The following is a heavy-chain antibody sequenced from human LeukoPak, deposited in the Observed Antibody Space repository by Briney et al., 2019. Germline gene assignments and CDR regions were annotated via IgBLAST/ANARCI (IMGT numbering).Heavy chain of an antibody. D-gene: IGHD2-2*01. V-gene: IGHV4-39*01. CDR3: ARLVRCSSTSCYRGFYFDY. J-gene: IGHJ4*02. Sequence: SETLSLTCTVSGGSISSYYWGWSRQPPGTGLEWIGSIYYSGSTYYNPSVKSRVTISVDTSKNQFSLKLSSVTAADTAVYYCARLVRCSSTSCYRGFYFDYWGQGTLFTVSS. CDR1: GGSISSYY. CDR2: IYYSGST.